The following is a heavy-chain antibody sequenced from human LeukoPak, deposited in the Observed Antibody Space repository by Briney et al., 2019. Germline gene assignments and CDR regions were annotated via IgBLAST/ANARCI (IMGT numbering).Heavy chain of an antibody. CDR3: ARDADTAMPSGYNYYYGMDV. V-gene: IGHV1-69*04. Sequence: ASVTVSCKASGGTFINYAISWVRQAPGQGLEWMGRIIPILGIANYAQKFQGRVTITADKSTSTAYMELSSLRSEDTAVYYCARDADTAMPSGYNYYYGMDVWGQGTTVTVSS. D-gene: IGHD5-18*01. CDR1: GGTFINYA. J-gene: IGHJ6*02. CDR2: IIPILGIA.